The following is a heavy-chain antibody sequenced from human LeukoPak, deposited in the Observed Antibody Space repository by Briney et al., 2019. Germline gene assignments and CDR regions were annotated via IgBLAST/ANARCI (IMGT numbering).Heavy chain of an antibody. V-gene: IGHV3-23*01. CDR3: AKAVRSSWYRGDDY. Sequence: SGGSLRLSCAASGFTFTSYAMSWVRQAPGKGLEWVSAISGSGGSTYYADSVKGRFTISRDNSKNTLYLQMNSLRAEDTAVYYCAKAVRSSWYRGDDYWGQGTLVTVSS. CDR1: GFTFTSYA. CDR2: ISGSGGST. D-gene: IGHD6-13*01. J-gene: IGHJ4*02.